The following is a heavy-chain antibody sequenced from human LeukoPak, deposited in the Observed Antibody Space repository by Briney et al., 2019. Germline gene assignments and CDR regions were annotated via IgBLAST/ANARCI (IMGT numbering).Heavy chain of an antibody. CDR3: AKGVRYCSSTSCYFDP. D-gene: IGHD2-2*01. CDR1: GFTFSSYA. V-gene: IGHV3-23*01. J-gene: IGHJ5*02. Sequence: PGGSLRLSCAASGFTFSSYAMSWVRQAPGKGLEWVSAISGSGGSTYYADSVKGRFTISRDNSKNTLYLQMNSLRAEDTAVYYCAKGVRYCSSTSCYFDPWGQGTLVTVSS. CDR2: ISGSGGST.